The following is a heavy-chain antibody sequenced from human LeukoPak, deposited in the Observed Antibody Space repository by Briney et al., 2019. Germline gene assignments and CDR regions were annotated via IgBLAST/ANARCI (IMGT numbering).Heavy chain of an antibody. CDR2: IHYNWDT. V-gene: IGHV4-59*13. CDR1: GVSTSSNY. J-gene: IGHJ4*02. D-gene: IGHD4-11*01. Sequence: SETLSLTCTVSGVSTSSNYWSWIRQPPGKGLEWKGLEWIGYIHYNWDTNYNHSLKSRGTISRETSNSQSSLTLSSLTAADTAVYFCAGYDHSNYLAYWGQGILVTVSS. CDR3: AGYDHSNYLAY.